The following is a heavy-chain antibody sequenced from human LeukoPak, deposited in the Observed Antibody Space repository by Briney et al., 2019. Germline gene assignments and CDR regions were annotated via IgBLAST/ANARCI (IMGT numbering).Heavy chain of an antibody. J-gene: IGHJ3*02. CDR3: ARDPFGYYLGGAFDI. V-gene: IGHV3-21*01. CDR2: ISSSSSYI. CDR1: GFTFSSYS. Sequence: SGGSLRLSCAASGFTFSSYSMNWVRQAPGKGLEWVSSISSSSSYIYYADSVKGRFTISRDNAKNSLYLQMNSLRAEDTAVYYCARDPFGYYLGGAFDIWGQGTMVTVSS. D-gene: IGHD3-22*01.